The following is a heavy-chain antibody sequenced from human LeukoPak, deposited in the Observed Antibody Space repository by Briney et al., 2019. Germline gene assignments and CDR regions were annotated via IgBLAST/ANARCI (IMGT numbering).Heavy chain of an antibody. CDR3: ARDRADDDSSGYIYRDFAY. CDR1: GFTFSDYY. D-gene: IGHD3-22*01. V-gene: IGHV3-11*04. Sequence: GGSLRLSCAASGFTFSDYYMNWIRQAPGKGLECVSYISGSGGTIYYADSVKGRFTISRDNAKNLLYLQMNNLRAEDTAVYYCARDRADDDSSGYIYRDFAYWGQGNLVTVSP. CDR2: ISGSGGTI. J-gene: IGHJ4*02.